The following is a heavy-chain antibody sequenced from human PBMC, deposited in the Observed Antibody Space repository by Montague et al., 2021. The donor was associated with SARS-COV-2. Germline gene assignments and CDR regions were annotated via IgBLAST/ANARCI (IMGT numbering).Heavy chain of an antibody. V-gene: IGHV3-23*01. D-gene: IGHD1-14*01. J-gene: IGHJ5*02. CDR2: ISGFGGGT. CDR3: AKSFSGTRNWFDI. Sequence: SLRLSCAASGFIFTNYGMNWVRRAPGKGLESVSGISGFGGGTSYSDSVKGRFTISRATSNSTLFLQMDGLRAEDTAIYYCAKSFSGTRNWFDIWGQGTLVTVSS. CDR1: GFIFTNYG.